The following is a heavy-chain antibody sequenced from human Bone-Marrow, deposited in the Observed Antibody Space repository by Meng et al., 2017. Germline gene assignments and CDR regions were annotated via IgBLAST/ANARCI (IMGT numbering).Heavy chain of an antibody. Sequence: GESLKISCAASGFTFSDEAMAWVRQAPGEGLEFMSFISRSSTLTYDADSVKGRFTVSRDNSKNTLFVQMNRLTVDDTAMYYCANDCSGSWAYRTFDSWGQGVLVTVSS. D-gene: IGHD3-10*02. CDR2: ISRSSTLT. V-gene: IGHV3-23*05. J-gene: IGHJ4*02. CDR1: GFTFSDEA. CDR3: ANDCSGSWAYRTFDS.